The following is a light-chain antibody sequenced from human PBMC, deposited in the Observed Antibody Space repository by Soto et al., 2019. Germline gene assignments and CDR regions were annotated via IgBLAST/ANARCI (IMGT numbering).Light chain of an antibody. V-gene: IGKV1-5*03. Sequence: DIQLTQFPSSLSASVSERVTITCRASQGVSSHLAWYQQKPGKAPKLLIYKASTLKSGVPSRFSGSGSGTEFTLTISSLQPDDFATYYCQHYNSYSEAFGQGTNVDI. CDR2: KAS. CDR1: QGVSSH. J-gene: IGKJ1*01. CDR3: QHYNSYSEA.